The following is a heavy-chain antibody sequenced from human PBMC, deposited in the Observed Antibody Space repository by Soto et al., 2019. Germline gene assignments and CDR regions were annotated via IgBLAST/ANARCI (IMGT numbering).Heavy chain of an antibody. J-gene: IGHJ4*02. Sequence: QVQLQQWGARLLKTSETLSLTCAVYGGSFSGYYWSWIRQPPGKGLEWIGEINHSGSTNYNPSLKSRVTISVDTSKNQFSLKLSSVTAADTAVYYCARADDYGDPKFDYWGQGTLVTVSS. CDR3: ARADDYGDPKFDY. CDR2: INHSGST. D-gene: IGHD4-17*01. V-gene: IGHV4-34*01. CDR1: GGSFSGYY.